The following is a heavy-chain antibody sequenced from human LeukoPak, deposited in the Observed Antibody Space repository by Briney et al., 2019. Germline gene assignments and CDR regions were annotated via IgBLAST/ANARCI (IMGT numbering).Heavy chain of an antibody. CDR2: IYYSGTT. Sequence: SQTLFLTCTVSGGSIISGGYYWSWIRQHPGKGLEWIGYIYYSGTTYYNPSLKSRVTIPVDTSNNQFSLKVTSVTAADTAVYYCAKSGDGYNFDYWGQGTLVTVSS. V-gene: IGHV4-31*03. J-gene: IGHJ4*02. CDR1: GGSIISGGYY. CDR3: AKSGDGYNFDY. D-gene: IGHD5-24*01.